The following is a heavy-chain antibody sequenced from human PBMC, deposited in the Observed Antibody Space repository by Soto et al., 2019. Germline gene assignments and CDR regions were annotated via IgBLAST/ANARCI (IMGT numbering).Heavy chain of an antibody. CDR3: ARVGYSNYHYYGMDV. V-gene: IGHV1-69*13. Sequence: SVKVSCKASGGTFSSYAISWVRQAPGQGLEWMGGIIPIFGTANYAQKFQGRVTITADESTSTAYMELSSLRSEDTAVYYCARVGYSNYHYYGMDVWGQGTTVTVSS. D-gene: IGHD4-4*01. CDR2: IIPIFGTA. J-gene: IGHJ6*02. CDR1: GGTFSSYA.